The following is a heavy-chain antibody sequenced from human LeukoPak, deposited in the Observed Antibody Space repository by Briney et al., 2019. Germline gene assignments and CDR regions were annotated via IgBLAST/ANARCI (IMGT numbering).Heavy chain of an antibody. CDR2: INGNCGSS. V-gene: IGHV3-20*04. Sequence: GGSLRLSCAASGFTFYDFGMSWVRQAPGKGLEWVSNINGNCGSSHYADSEKGRFTITRDKAKISLYLQMNSLRAEDTALYYCARDRNMMGVDHDAFDIWGQGTMVTVCS. CDR1: GFTFYDFG. D-gene: IGHD3-10*01. J-gene: IGHJ3*02. CDR3: ARDRNMMGVDHDAFDI.